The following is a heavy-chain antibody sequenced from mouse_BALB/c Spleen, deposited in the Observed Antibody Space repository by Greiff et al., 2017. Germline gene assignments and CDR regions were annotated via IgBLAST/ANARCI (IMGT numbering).Heavy chain of an antibody. J-gene: IGHJ3*01. CDR2: IDPETGGT. D-gene: IGHD4-1*01. Sequence: QVQLQQSGAELVRPGASVTLSCKASGYTFTDYEMHWVKQTPVHGLEWIGAIDPETGGTAYNQKFKGKATLTADKSSSTAYMELRSLTSEDSAVYYCTSEETGTAPWFAYWGQGTLVTVSA. CDR3: TSEETGTAPWFAY. V-gene: IGHV1-15*01. CDR1: GYTFTDYE.